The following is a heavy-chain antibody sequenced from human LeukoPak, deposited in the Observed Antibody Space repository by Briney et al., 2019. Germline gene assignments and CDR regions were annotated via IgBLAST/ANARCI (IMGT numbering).Heavy chain of an antibody. J-gene: IGHJ6*02. CDR1: GFTFSNYA. CDR3: ARNLNQYYDFWSGLTYYYYYGMDV. Sequence: SGGSLRLSCAASGFTFSNYAMHWVRQAPGKGLEWVAVFWSDGSSKFYADSVKGRFTISRDNSKNTLYLQMNSLRAEDTAVYYCARNLNQYYDFWSGLTYYYYYGMDVWGQGTTVTVSS. CDR2: FWSDGSSK. D-gene: IGHD3-3*01. V-gene: IGHV3-33*01.